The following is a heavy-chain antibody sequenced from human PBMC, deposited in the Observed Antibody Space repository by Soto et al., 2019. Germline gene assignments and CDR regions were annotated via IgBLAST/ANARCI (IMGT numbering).Heavy chain of an antibody. Sequence: GGSLRLSCAASGFTFSSYAMHWVRQAPGKGLEWVAVISYDGSNKYYADSVKGRFTISRDNSKNTLYLQMNSLRAEDTAVYYCARDQYYYDSSGYPPPIKYYYYYGMDVWGQGTTVTVSS. CDR3: ARDQYYYDSSGYPPPIKYYYYYGMDV. CDR2: ISYDGSNK. D-gene: IGHD3-22*01. CDR1: GFTFSSYA. J-gene: IGHJ6*02. V-gene: IGHV3-30-3*01.